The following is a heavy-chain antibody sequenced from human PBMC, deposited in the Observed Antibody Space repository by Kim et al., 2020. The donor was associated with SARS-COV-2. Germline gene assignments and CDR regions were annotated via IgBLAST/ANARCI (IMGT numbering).Heavy chain of an antibody. J-gene: IGHJ4*02. CDR3: ARDRGGSETDGSDY. Sequence: GGSLRLSCAASGFTFDIYGMHWVRQAPGKGLEWVAVIWADVTNKYYADSVKGRFTISRDNSKNTLYLQMNSLRADDTAVYYCARDRGGSETDGSDYWGQGTLVTVSS. V-gene: IGHV3-33*01. CDR2: IWADVTNK. D-gene: IGHD3-10*01. CDR1: GFTFDIYG.